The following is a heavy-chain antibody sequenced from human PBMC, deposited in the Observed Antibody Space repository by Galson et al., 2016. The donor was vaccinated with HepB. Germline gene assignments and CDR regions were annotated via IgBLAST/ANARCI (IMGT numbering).Heavy chain of an antibody. CDR2: IRTKAYRGTT. Sequence: SLRLSCAASGFTFGDYTMSWFRQAPGKGLKWVGFIRTKAYRGTTEYAASRKARFTISRDDSESIAYLQMNSLKTEDTAVYYCTRGYSNFFYFHGMDVWGKGTTVTVSS. V-gene: IGHV3-49*03. CDR3: TRGYSNFFYFHGMDV. J-gene: IGHJ6*04. CDR1: GFTFGDYT. D-gene: IGHD4-11*01.